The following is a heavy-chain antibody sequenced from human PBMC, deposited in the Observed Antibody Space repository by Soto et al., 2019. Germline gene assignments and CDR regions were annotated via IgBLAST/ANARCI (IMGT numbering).Heavy chain of an antibody. CDR3: ARERQQLYYFDY. CDR1: GFTFSSYA. J-gene: IGHJ4*02. Sequence: QVQLVESGGGVVQPGRSLRLSCAASGFTFSSYAMHWVRQAPGKGLEWVAVISYDGSNKYYADSVKGRFTISRDNSKNTLDLQMNSLRAEDTAVYYCARERQQLYYFDYWGQGTLVTVSS. CDR2: ISYDGSNK. D-gene: IGHD6-13*01. V-gene: IGHV3-30-3*01.